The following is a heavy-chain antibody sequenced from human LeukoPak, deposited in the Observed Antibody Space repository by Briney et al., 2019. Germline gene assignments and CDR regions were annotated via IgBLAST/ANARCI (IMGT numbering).Heavy chain of an antibody. Sequence: ASVKVSCKTSGYTFIGYHIYWVRQAPGQGLEWMGSINPNSGGTNYAQKFQGRVTMTGDTSVDTAYMELSRLVSDDTAVYYCARAVIASATGAAYWGQGTLVTVSS. CDR3: ARAVIASATGAAY. D-gene: IGHD2-15*01. CDR2: INPNSGGT. J-gene: IGHJ4*02. CDR1: GYTFIGYH. V-gene: IGHV1-2*02.